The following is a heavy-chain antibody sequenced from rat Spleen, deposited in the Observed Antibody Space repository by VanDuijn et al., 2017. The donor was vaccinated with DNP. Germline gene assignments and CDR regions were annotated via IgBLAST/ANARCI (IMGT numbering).Heavy chain of an antibody. D-gene: IGHD1-12*02. J-gene: IGHJ2*01. Sequence: EVQLVESGGGLVQPGRSLKLSCAASGFTFSNYGMAWIRQVPGKGLEWVASLTSSADVTYYSASVKGRFTISRDNAKSTLYLQMNSLRSEDMATYYCVRPDFYAGSYPHYWGQGVMVTVSS. CDR3: VRPDFYAGSYPHY. CDR2: LTSSADVT. CDR1: GFTFSNYG. V-gene: IGHV5S23*01.